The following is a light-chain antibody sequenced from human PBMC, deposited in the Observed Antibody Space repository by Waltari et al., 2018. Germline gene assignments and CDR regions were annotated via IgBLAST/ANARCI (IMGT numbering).Light chain of an antibody. CDR2: ETD. J-gene: IGLJ1*01. V-gene: IGLV1-51*02. Sequence: QSIVTQPPSVSATPGQKVTISCSGSSFNIGKNHVSWYKQHPGTAPKLLIYETDKRPSVIPDRFSGSKSGTSATLGVTGLQSGDEADYYCGVWDSSLKAYVFGPGTSVAVL. CDR3: GVWDSSLKAYV. CDR1: SFNIGKNH.